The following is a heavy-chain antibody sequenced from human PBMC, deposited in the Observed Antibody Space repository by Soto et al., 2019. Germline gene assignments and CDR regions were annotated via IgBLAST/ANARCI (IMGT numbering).Heavy chain of an antibody. J-gene: IGHJ4*02. CDR1: GFSLSTSGMC. D-gene: IGHD3-10*01. CDR2: IDWDDDK. V-gene: IGHV2-70*01. CDR3: ARTSGIADLWFGELLHDY. Sequence: GSGPTLVNPTQTLTLTCTFSGFSLSTSGMCVSWIRQPPGKALEWLALIDWDDDKYYSTSLKTRLTISKDTSKNQVVLTMTNMDPVDTATYYCARTSGIADLWFGELLHDYWGQGTLVTVSS.